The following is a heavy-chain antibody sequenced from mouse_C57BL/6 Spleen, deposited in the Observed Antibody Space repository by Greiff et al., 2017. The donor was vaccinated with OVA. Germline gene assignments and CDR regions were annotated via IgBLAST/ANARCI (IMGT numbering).Heavy chain of an antibody. CDR3: ARREGGIYAMDY. V-gene: IGHV1-82*01. CDR1: GYAFSSSW. J-gene: IGHJ4*01. Sequence: VQLQQSGPELVKPGASVKISCKASGYAFSSSWMNWVKQRPGKGLEWIGRIYPGDGDTNYNGKFKGKATLTADKSSSTAYMQLSSLTSEDSAVYFCARREGGIYAMDYWGQGTSVTVSS. CDR2: IYPGDGDT.